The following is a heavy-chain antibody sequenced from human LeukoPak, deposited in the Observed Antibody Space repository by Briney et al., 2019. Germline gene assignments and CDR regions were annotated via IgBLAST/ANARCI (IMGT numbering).Heavy chain of an antibody. D-gene: IGHD2-21*01. J-gene: IGHJ4*02. V-gene: IGHV1-69*05. Sequence: ASVKVSCKASGYTFTSYGISWVRQAPGQGLEWMGGIIPIFGTANYAQKFQGRVTITTDESTSTAYMELSSLRSEDTAVYYCARAYGGTYFDYWGQGTLVTVSS. CDR1: GYTFTSYG. CDR3: ARAYGGTYFDY. CDR2: IIPIFGTA.